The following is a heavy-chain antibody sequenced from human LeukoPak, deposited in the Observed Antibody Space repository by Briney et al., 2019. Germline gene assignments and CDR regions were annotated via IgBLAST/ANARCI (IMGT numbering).Heavy chain of an antibody. V-gene: IGHV3-23*01. CDR1: GFTFGSYC. D-gene: IGHD3-10*01. Sequence: GGSLRLSCAASGFTFGSYCMSWVRQAPGKGLEWVSAISGSGGSTYYADSVKGRFTISRDNSKNTLYLQMNSLRAEDTAVYYCAKAPGSGSYYPYYFDYWGQGTLVTASS. J-gene: IGHJ4*02. CDR2: ISGSGGST. CDR3: AKAPGSGSYYPYYFDY.